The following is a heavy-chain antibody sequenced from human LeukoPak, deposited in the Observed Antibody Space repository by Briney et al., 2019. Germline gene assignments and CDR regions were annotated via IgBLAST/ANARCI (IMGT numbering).Heavy chain of an antibody. J-gene: IGHJ4*02. D-gene: IGHD3-16*01. V-gene: IGHV3-7*01. CDR2: IKQDGSKK. CDR3: ARATSFDY. Sequence: GGSLRLSCVASGFPFSSYWMTWVRQAPGKGLEWVANIKQDGSKKSYVDSVKGRFTISRDNAKNSLYLQMNSLRAEDTAVYYCARATSFDYWGQGTLVTVSS. CDR1: GFPFSSYW.